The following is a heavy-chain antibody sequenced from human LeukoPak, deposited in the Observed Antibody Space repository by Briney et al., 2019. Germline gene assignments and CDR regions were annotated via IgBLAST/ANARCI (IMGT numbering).Heavy chain of an antibody. J-gene: IGHJ6*03. CDR1: GFTFDDYG. Sequence: PGGSLRLSCAASGFTFDDYGMSWVRQAPGKGLEWVSGINWNGGSTGYADSVKGRFTISRDNAKNSLYLQMKSLRAEDTALYYCASSSSSFYYYYMDVWGKGTTVTVSS. CDR3: ASSSSSFYYYYMDV. D-gene: IGHD6-6*01. CDR2: INWNGGST. V-gene: IGHV3-20*04.